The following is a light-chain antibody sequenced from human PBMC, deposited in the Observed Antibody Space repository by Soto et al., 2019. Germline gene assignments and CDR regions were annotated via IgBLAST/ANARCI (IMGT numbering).Light chain of an antibody. CDR3: QQRSDWPPIT. V-gene: IGKV3-11*01. CDR1: QSVGTN. Sequence: EIVMTQSPATLSMSTGERATLSCRSSQSVGTNLAWFQQKPGQAPRLLIYDASIRATGIPARFSGSGSGTDFTLTISSLEPEDFAVYFCQQRSDWPPITFGQGTRLEIK. CDR2: DAS. J-gene: IGKJ5*01.